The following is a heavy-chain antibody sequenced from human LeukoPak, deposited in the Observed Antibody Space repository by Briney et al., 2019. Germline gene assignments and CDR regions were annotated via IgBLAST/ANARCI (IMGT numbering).Heavy chain of an antibody. J-gene: IGHJ6*04. CDR3: ANVAKGRFFFYHMDV. Sequence: ASVRVSCKASGRTNNRFGVTWVRQAPGQGLEWIGWISSDNGIPRYADKFQGRVTISADTSTTTAYMEMRSLRYDDTAVCFCANVAKGRFFFYHMDVWGKGTTVTVSS. CDR1: GRTNNRFG. V-gene: IGHV1-18*01. CDR2: ISSDNGIP. D-gene: IGHD2-2*01.